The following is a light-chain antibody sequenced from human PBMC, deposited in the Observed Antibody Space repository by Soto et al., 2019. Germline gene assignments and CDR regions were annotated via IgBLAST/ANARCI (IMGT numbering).Light chain of an antibody. Sequence: IVMTQTPATLSVSPGEIASLSCRASQSVSNNLAWYQQKPGQAPRLLSFGVSTRATGIPARFSGSGSGTEYTLTNSSLQSEDSAVYYYPQYNKWPPSTCGQGTKVDVK. J-gene: IGKJ1*01. CDR3: PQYNKWPPST. CDR2: GVS. CDR1: QSVSNN. V-gene: IGKV3-15*01.